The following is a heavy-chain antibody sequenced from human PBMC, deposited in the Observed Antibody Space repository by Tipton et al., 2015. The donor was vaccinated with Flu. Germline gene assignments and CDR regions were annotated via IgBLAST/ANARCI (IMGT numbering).Heavy chain of an antibody. J-gene: IGHJ6*02. CDR2: ITGNGRNI. CDR3: ARDYRNKGMDV. V-gene: IGHV3-11*01. CDR1: GFSLSDFY. Sequence: SLRLSCVASGFSLSDFYMTWIRQAPGKGPEWVSYITGNGRNIHYADSVKGRFTISRDNAKNLLFLQMNSLTAEDTAVYYCARDYRNKGMDVWGQGTTVTVSS. D-gene: IGHD3-16*02.